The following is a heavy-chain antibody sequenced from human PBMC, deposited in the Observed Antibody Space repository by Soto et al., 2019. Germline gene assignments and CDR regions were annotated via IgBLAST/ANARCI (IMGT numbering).Heavy chain of an antibody. D-gene: IGHD6-13*01. V-gene: IGHV4-59*02. Sequence: PSETLSLTCTVSDGSVSSYYWSWIRQPPGKGLEWIGYIYYSGSTNYNPSLKSRITISVDTSKNQFSLRLSSVTAADTAVYYCARSPIEAVVKGDFDYWGQGTLVTVSS. CDR1: DGSVSSYY. J-gene: IGHJ4*02. CDR2: IYYSGST. CDR3: ARSPIEAVVKGDFDY.